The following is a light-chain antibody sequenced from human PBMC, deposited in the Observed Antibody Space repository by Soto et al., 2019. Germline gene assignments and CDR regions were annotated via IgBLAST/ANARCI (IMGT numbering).Light chain of an antibody. CDR1: SSDVGAFNY. J-gene: IGLJ1*01. V-gene: IGLV2-8*01. CDR2: EIN. Sequence: QSALTQPPSASGSPGQSVTISCTGTSSDVGAFNYVSWYQQHPGKAPKLMIFEINKRPSGVPDRFSGSKSGNTASLTVSGLQAEDEADYYCSSHAGINIYVFGGGTKVTVL. CDR3: SSHAGINIYV.